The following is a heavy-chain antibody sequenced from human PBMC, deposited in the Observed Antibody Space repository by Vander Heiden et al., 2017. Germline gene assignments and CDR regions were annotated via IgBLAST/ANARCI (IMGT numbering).Heavy chain of an antibody. Sequence: EVLMLESGGGLVQPGGSLRLSCAASGVNIGVYGMTWVRQVPEKGLEWVASIHGSGSGARYPDSVRGRFTISIDNSKNTLYLQMDSLRADDTAIYFCGRDPNGDYIGAFEFWGHGTVVSVSS. J-gene: IGHJ3*01. CDR1: GVNIGVYG. CDR2: IHGSGSGA. V-gene: IGHV3-23*01. CDR3: GRDPNGDYIGAFEF. D-gene: IGHD4-17*01.